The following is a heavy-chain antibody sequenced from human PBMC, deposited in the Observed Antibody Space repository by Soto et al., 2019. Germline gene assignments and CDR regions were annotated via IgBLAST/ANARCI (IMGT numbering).Heavy chain of an antibody. CDR3: ARHGSY. V-gene: IGHV4-4*07. Sequence: SETLSLTCTVSGASISGFYWSWIRKSAGKGLEWIGGIYATGTTDYNPSLKSRVTISIDTSKNQFSLRLSSVTAADTAVYYCARHGSYWGQGTLVTVSS. CDR2: IYATGTT. J-gene: IGHJ4*02. CDR1: GASISGFY.